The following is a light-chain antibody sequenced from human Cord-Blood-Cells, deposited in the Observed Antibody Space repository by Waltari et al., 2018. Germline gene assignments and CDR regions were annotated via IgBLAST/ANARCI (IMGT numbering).Light chain of an antibody. CDR2: AAS. CDR3: TPTYIPPFTFLPSPPFYLPLT. J-gene: IGKJ4*01. CDR1: QSISSY. V-gene: IGKV1-39*01. Sequence: DIQMIQSRSSLYASVGDRVTITCRASQSISSYLNWYQQKPGKAPKLLIYAASSFQSGVPSRFHVSCSYTYFPLTIRSLQPEYFTSYYFTPTYIPPFTFLPSPPFYLPLT.